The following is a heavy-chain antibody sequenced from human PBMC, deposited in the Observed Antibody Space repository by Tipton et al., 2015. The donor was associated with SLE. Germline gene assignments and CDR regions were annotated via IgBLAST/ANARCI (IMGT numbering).Heavy chain of an antibody. J-gene: IGHJ3*02. V-gene: IGHV3-64D*06. CDR3: VITPPGAEGHGFEM. CDR2: ITSNGGST. CDR1: GFTFSNYA. D-gene: IGHD1-14*01. Sequence: SLRLSCSASGFTFSNYAMHWVRQAPGKGLEYASAITSNGGSTYYEDSVKGRFRISRDNSKSTLYLQMSSLRAEDTAMYYCVITPPGAEGHGFEMWGQGTMVTVSS.